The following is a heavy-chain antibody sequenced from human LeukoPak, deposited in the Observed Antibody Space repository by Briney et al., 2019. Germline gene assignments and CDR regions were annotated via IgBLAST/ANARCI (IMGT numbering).Heavy chain of an antibody. CDR2: ISTGGSSI. V-gene: IGHV3-48*03. Sequence: GGSLRLSCAASRFTFSSYEMNWVRQAPGKGLEWVSYISTGGSSIYYADSVEGRFSISRDNAKNSLYLQMNSLRAEDTAVYYCAREFAIITMVRGVIIHRNHFDYWGQGTLVTVSS. D-gene: IGHD3-10*01. CDR1: RFTFSSYE. J-gene: IGHJ4*02. CDR3: AREFAIITMVRGVIIHRNHFDY.